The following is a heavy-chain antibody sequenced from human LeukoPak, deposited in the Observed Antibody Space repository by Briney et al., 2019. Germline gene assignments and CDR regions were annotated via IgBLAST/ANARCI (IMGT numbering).Heavy chain of an antibody. Sequence: PGGSLRLSCAASGFTFSSYSMNWVRQAPGKGLEWVSSISSSSSYIYYADSVKGRFTISRDNAKNSLYLQMNSLRAEDTAVYYCARRIAAADDAFDIWGQGTMVTVSS. V-gene: IGHV3-21*01. CDR1: GFTFSSYS. J-gene: IGHJ3*02. D-gene: IGHD6-13*01. CDR2: ISSSSSYI. CDR3: ARRIAAADDAFDI.